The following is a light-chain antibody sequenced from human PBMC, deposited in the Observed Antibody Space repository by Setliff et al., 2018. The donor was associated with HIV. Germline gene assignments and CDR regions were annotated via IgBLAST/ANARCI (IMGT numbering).Light chain of an antibody. CDR1: SNDVGRYDL. J-gene: IGLJ1*01. CDR2: QAT. Sequence: QSVPTQPASVSGSPGQSITISCTGTSNDVGRYDLVSWYQQHPARAPKLIIYQATRRPSGVSNRFSGSKSGNVASLTISGLQAEDEADYYCCSNTGSNTFVFGTGTK. V-gene: IGLV2-23*01. CDR3: CSNTGSNTFV.